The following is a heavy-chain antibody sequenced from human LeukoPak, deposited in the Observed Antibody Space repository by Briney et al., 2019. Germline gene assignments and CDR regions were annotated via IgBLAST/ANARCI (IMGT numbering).Heavy chain of an antibody. V-gene: IGHV4-34*01. J-gene: IGHJ4*02. D-gene: IGHD3-3*01. CDR3: ARGFRFLEWLSHSRFDY. CDR2: INHSGST. Sequence: SETLSLTCAVYGGSFSGYYWSWIRQPPGKGLEWIGEINHSGSTNYNPSPKSRVTISVDTSKNQFSLKLSSVTAADTAVYYCARGFRFLEWLSHSRFDYWGQGTLVTVSS. CDR1: GGSFSGYY.